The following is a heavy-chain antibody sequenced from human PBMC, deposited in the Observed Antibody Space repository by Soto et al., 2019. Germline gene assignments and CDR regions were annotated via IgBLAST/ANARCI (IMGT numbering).Heavy chain of an antibody. CDR3: AHMRDDYGNYFDY. D-gene: IGHD4-17*01. Sequence: GAKPVYPEHSLTLDCSFPGFSHSTSGVGVAWIRQPPGKALKWLALIYWDDDKRYSPSLKSRLTITKDTSKNQVGLRMTNLDPVDTATYYCAHMRDDYGNYFDYWGQGTLVTVSS. CDR2: IYWDDDK. CDR1: GFSHSTSGVG. J-gene: IGHJ4*02. V-gene: IGHV2-5*02.